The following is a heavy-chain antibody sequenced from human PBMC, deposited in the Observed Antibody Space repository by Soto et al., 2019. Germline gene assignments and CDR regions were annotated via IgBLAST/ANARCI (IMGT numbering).Heavy chain of an antibody. Sequence: PSETLSLTCAVSGGSISSSNWWSWVRQPPGKGLEWIGEIYHSGSTNYNPSLKSRVTISVDKSKNQFSLKLSSVTAADTAVYYCARAVVVVAATEYYFDCWGQGTLVTVSS. D-gene: IGHD2-15*01. V-gene: IGHV4-4*02. CDR2: IYHSGST. J-gene: IGHJ4*02. CDR3: ARAVVVVAATEYYFDC. CDR1: GGSISSSNW.